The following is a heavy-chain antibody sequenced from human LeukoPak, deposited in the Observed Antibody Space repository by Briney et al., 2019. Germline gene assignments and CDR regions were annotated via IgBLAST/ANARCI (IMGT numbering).Heavy chain of an antibody. CDR1: GGSISSSSYY. J-gene: IGHJ4*02. CDR2: IYYSGST. V-gene: IGHV4-39*01. Sequence: PSETLSLTCTVSGGSISSSSYYWGWIRQPPGKGLEWIGSIYYSGSTYYNPSLKSRVTISVDTSKNQFSLKLSSVTAADTAVYYCARHESHYYDSSGYLYYWGQGTLVTVSS. CDR3: ARHESHYYDSSGYLYY. D-gene: IGHD3-22*01.